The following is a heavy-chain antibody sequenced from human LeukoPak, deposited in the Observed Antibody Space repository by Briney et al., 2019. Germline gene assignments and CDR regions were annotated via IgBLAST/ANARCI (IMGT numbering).Heavy chain of an antibody. CDR2: IYYSGST. J-gene: IGHJ5*02. V-gene: IGHV4-59*01. D-gene: IGHD5-18*01. CDR1: GGSISSYY. CDR3: ARDTDSYGYSWFDP. Sequence: SETLSLTCTVSGGSISSYYWSWIRQPPGKGLEWIGYIYYSGSTNYNPSLKSRVTISVDTSKNQFSLKLSSVTAADTAVYYCARDTDSYGYSWFDPRGQGTLVTVSS.